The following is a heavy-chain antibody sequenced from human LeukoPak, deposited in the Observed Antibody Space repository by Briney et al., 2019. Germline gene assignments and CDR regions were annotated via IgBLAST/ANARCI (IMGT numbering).Heavy chain of an antibody. D-gene: IGHD4-11*01. Sequence: GGSLRLSCEASGSDFSNHYMSWVRQAPGKGLEWVAAISYGGSGEYYVDPVKGRFAISRDDAKNSLDLQMNSLRVEGTAVYYCTRLQSYAFAIWGQGTVVTVSA. CDR3: TRLQSYAFAI. CDR1: GSDFSNHY. CDR2: ISYGGSGE. V-gene: IGHV3-7*01. J-gene: IGHJ3*02.